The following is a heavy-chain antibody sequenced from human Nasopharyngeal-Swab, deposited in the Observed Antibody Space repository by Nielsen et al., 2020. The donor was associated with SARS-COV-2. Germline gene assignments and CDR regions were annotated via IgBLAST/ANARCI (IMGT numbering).Heavy chain of an antibody. Sequence: GESLKISCAASGFTFSNAWMSWVRQAPGKGLEWVSYISSSGSTIYYADSVKGRFTISRDNAKNSLYLQMNSLRAEDTAVYYCARKGLYDSSGYPFDPWGQGTLVTVSS. CDR1: GFTFSNAW. CDR3: ARKGLYDSSGYPFDP. CDR2: ISSSGSTI. V-gene: IGHV3-11*04. D-gene: IGHD3-22*01. J-gene: IGHJ5*02.